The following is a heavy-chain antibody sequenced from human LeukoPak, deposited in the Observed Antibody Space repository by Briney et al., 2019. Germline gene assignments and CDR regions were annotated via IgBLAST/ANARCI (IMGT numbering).Heavy chain of an antibody. D-gene: IGHD2-2*01. J-gene: IGHJ4*02. V-gene: IGHV1-69*13. CDR2: IIPIFGTA. CDR1: GVTFSSYA. Sequence: GASVKVSCKASGVTFSSYAISLVRQAPGQGLEWMGGIIPIFGTANYAQKFQGRVTITADESTSTAYMELSSLRSEDTAVYYSARGIVPAARPVYYFDYWGPGTLVTVSS. CDR3: ARGIVPAARPVYYFDY.